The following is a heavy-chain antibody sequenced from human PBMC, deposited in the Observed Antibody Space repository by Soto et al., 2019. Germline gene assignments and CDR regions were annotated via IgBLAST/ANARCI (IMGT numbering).Heavy chain of an antibody. Sequence: QLQLQESGPGLVKPSETLSLTCTVSGGSISSSSYYWGWIRQPPGKGLEWIGSIYYSGSTYYNPSLRSRVTISVDTSKNPFSLKLSSVTAADTAVYYWSRGGVTAYDAFDIWGQGTMVTVSS. CDR2: IYYSGST. J-gene: IGHJ3*02. V-gene: IGHV4-39*01. CDR3: SRGGVTAYDAFDI. D-gene: IGHD3-16*01. CDR1: GGSISSSSYY.